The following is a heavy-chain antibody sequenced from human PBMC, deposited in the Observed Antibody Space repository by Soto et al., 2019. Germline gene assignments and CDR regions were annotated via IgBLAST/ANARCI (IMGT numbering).Heavy chain of an antibody. D-gene: IGHD4-17*01. J-gene: IGHJ4*02. CDR1: GYNFNQYY. V-gene: IGHV1-46*02. CDR2: INLRGGTT. Sequence: QVQLVQSGPEVRKPGASVRLSCATSGYNFNQYYIHWVRQAPGQGLEWMGIINLRGGTTEYAHKLRGRFTVTGDTSKRTAYMELSSLRSEDTAVYFCARGPDDSDVPRWDHWGQGTLITVSS. CDR3: ARGPDDSDVPRWDH.